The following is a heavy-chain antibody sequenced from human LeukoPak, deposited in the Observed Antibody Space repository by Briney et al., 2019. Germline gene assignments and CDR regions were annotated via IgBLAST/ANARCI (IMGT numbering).Heavy chain of an antibody. CDR2: IYSGGST. CDR3: ARAAENWGDPLYYFDY. V-gene: IGHV3-53*01. Sequence: GGSLRLSCVVSGFTVSSNYMTWVRQAPGKGLEWVSVIYSGGSTHYADSVKGRFTISRDYSKKMLYLQMNSLRVEDTAVYYCARAAENWGDPLYYFDYWGQGTLVTVSS. CDR1: GFTVSSNY. J-gene: IGHJ4*02. D-gene: IGHD7-27*01.